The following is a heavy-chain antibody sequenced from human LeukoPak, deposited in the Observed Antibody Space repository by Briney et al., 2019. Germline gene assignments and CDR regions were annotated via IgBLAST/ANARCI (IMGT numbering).Heavy chain of an antibody. D-gene: IGHD3-22*01. Sequence: SETLSLTCTVSGGSISSGSYYWSWIRQPAGKGLEWIGRIYTSGSTNYNPSLKSRVTISVDTSKNQFSLKLSSVTAADTAVYYCARDYYDSSGDAFDIWGQGTMVTVSS. CDR3: ARDYYDSSGDAFDI. CDR2: IYTSGST. CDR1: GGSISSGSYY. J-gene: IGHJ3*02. V-gene: IGHV4-61*02.